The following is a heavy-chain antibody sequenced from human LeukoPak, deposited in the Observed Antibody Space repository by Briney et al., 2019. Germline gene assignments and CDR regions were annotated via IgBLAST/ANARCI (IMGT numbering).Heavy chain of an antibody. CDR1: EFTFSSYA. CDR3: ARYAYGSGSYYFDY. CDR2: ISGSGGGT. V-gene: IGHV3-23*01. D-gene: IGHD3-10*01. J-gene: IGHJ4*02. Sequence: GGSLRLSCAASEFTFSSYAMSWVRQAPGKGLEWVSAISGSGGGTYYADSVKGRFTISRDNSKSTLYLQMNSLRAEDTAVYYCARYAYGSGSYYFDYWGQGTLVTVSS.